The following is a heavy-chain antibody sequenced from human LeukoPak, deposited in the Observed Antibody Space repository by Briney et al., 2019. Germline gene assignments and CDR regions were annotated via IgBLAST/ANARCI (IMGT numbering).Heavy chain of an antibody. Sequence: SETLSLTCTVSGGSLSSYYWSWIRQPPGKGLEWIGYIYYSGSTNYNPSLKSRVTISVDTSKNQFSLKLSSVTAADTAVYYCARYSPADGDYILYNWFDPWGQGTLVTVSS. CDR3: ARYSPADGDYILYNWFDP. CDR2: IYYSGST. J-gene: IGHJ5*02. CDR1: GGSLSSYY. V-gene: IGHV4-59*01. D-gene: IGHD4-17*01.